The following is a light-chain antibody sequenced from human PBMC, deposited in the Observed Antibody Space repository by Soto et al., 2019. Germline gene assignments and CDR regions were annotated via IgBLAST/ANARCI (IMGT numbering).Light chain of an antibody. V-gene: IGKV1-5*03. CDR1: QSINSG. J-gene: IGKJ1*01. CDR2: KAS. Sequence: TQSPSTLSASVGDTVTITCRASQSINSGLAWYQQKPGRAPKLLIYKASSLESGVPSRFSGSGYGTEFPLTISSLLPEDFATYYCQQYNYLWTFGQGTKVEIK. CDR3: QQYNYLWT.